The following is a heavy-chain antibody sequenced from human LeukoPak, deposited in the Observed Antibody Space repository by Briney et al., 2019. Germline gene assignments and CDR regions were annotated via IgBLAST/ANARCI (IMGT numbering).Heavy chain of an antibody. CDR1: GYRFTSYW. J-gene: IGHJ4*02. CDR3: ARWGFLDH. Sequence: GESPKISCKGSGYRFTSYWIARVRQMPGKGLEWMGIIYPDDSDTRYSPSFQGQVTISADKSINTAYLQWSSLRASDTAMYYCARWGFLDHWGQGTLVTVSS. D-gene: IGHD3-16*01. CDR2: IYPDDSDT. V-gene: IGHV5-51*01.